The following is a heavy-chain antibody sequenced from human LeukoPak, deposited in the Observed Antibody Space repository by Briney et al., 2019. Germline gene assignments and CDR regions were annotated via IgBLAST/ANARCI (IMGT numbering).Heavy chain of an antibody. Sequence: PSETLSLTCTVSGGSISSYYWSWIRQPPGKGLEWIGYIYYSGSTNYNPSLKSRVTISVDTSTNQFSLKLSSVTAADTAVYYCARTDGISSAFDIWGQGTMVTVSS. J-gene: IGHJ3*02. CDR3: ARTDGISSAFDI. D-gene: IGHD3-3*01. V-gene: IGHV4-59*01. CDR2: IYYSGST. CDR1: GGSISSYY.